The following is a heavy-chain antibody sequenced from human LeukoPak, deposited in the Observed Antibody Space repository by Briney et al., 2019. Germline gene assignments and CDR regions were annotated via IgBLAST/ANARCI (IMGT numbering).Heavy chain of an antibody. J-gene: IGHJ4*02. Sequence: PGGSLRLSCAASRFTFSSYSMNWVRQAPGKGLEWVSSISSSGSYIYYADSVKGRFTISRDNAKNSLYLQMNSLRAEDTAVYYCARGGWTFDNWGQGTLVTVSS. CDR2: ISSSGSYI. D-gene: IGHD3/OR15-3a*01. CDR1: RFTFSSYS. CDR3: ARGGWTFDN. V-gene: IGHV3-21*01.